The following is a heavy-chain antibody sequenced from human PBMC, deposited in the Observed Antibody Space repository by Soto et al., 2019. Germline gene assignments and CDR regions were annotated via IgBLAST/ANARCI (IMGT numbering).Heavy chain of an antibody. CDR3: VRDYPVGNPY. CDR2: IKEDGSEK. D-gene: IGHD7-27*01. J-gene: IGHJ4*02. V-gene: IGHV3-7*01. CDR1: GFTFSTYW. Sequence: EVQLVESGGGLVQPGGSLRLSCAASGFTFSTYWMSWVRQAPGKGLEWVADIKEDGSEKKYVDSVKGRFTISRDNARNSVYLQMNSLRAEDTAVYYCVRDYPVGNPYWGQGTLVTVSS.